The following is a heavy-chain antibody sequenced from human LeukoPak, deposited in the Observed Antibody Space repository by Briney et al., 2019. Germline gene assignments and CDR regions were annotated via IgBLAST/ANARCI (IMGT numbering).Heavy chain of an antibody. CDR2: ISGSAGST. CDR1: GFTFSNYA. Sequence: GGSLRLSCAASGFTFSNYAMSWVRQAPGKGLEWVSAISGSAGSTYYADSVKGRFTISRDNSKNTLYLQMNSLRAEDTAVYYCARDLYDSSGYYFSYYYYYYMDVWGKGTTVTVSS. CDR3: ARDLYDSSGYYFSYYYYYYMDV. J-gene: IGHJ6*03. D-gene: IGHD3-22*01. V-gene: IGHV3-23*01.